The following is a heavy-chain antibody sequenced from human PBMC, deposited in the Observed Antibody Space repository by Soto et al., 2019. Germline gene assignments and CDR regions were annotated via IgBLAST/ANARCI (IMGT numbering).Heavy chain of an antibody. Sequence: PGGSLRLSCAASGFTFSSYGMHWVRKAPGKGLEWVAVISYDGSNKYYADSVKGRFTISRDNSKNTLYLQMNSLRAEDTAVYYCAKAKQGGDYGMDVWGQGTTVTVSS. V-gene: IGHV3-30*18. CDR3: AKAKQGGDYGMDV. CDR1: GFTFSSYG. D-gene: IGHD4-17*01. J-gene: IGHJ6*02. CDR2: ISYDGSNK.